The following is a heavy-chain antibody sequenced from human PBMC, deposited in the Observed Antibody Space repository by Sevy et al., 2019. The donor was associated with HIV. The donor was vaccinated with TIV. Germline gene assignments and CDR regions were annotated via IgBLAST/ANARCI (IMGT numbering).Heavy chain of an antibody. Sequence: GGSLRLSCAASGFTFSSYAMSWVRQAPGKGLEWVSAISGSGGSTYYADSVKGRFTISRDNSKNTLYLQMNSLRAEDTAVYYRAKDLVAVAGYRYFDYWGQGTLVTVSS. D-gene: IGHD6-19*01. CDR1: GFTFSSYA. V-gene: IGHV3-23*01. CDR3: AKDLVAVAGYRYFDY. J-gene: IGHJ4*02. CDR2: ISGSGGST.